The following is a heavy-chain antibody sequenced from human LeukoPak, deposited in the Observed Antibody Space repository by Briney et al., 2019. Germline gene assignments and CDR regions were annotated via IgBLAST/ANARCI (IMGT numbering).Heavy chain of an antibody. D-gene: IGHD3-10*01. CDR1: GFTFSSYW. CDR3: ARAYYYGSRSYVYYYYYMDV. CDR2: INSDGSST. V-gene: IGHV3-74*01. J-gene: IGHJ6*03. Sequence: GGSLRLSCAASGFTFSSYWMHWVRQAPGKGLVWVSRINSDGSSTSYADSVKGRFTISRDNAKNTLYLQMNSLRAEDTAVYYCARAYYYGSRSYVYYYYYMDVWGKGTTVTVSS.